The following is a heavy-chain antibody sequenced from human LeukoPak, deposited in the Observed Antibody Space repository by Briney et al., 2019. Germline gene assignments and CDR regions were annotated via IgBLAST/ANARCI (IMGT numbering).Heavy chain of an antibody. D-gene: IGHD2-15*01. CDR3: AKGGRLVVVAATAFDP. J-gene: IGHJ5*02. Sequence: GRSLRLSCAASGFTFDDYGMYWVRQAPGKGLEWVSGVSWNSGSIGYADSVKGRFTISRDNAKNSLYLQMNSLRAEDTALYYCAKGGRLVVVAATAFDPWGQGTLVTISS. CDR1: GFTFDDYG. V-gene: IGHV3-9*01. CDR2: VSWNSGSI.